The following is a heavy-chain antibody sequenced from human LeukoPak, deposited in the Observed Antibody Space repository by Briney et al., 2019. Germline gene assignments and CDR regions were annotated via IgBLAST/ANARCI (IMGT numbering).Heavy chain of an antibody. CDR2: INHSGST. Sequence: PSETLSLTCGVSGYSISSGYYWGWIRQLPGKGLEWIGEINHSGSTDYNPSLKSRVTISVDTSKNQFSLKLSSVTAADTAVYYCATRGDIVVVPAAIGSHWFDPWGQGTLVTVSS. CDR3: ATRGDIVVVPAAIGSHWFDP. V-gene: IGHV4-38-2*01. J-gene: IGHJ5*02. CDR1: GYSISSGYY. D-gene: IGHD2-2*02.